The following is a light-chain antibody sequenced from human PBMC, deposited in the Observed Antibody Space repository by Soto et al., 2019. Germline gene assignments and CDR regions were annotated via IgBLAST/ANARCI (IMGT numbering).Light chain of an antibody. CDR1: SRDVGAFNY. CDR3: CSYASGSIYV. V-gene: IGLV2-14*01. J-gene: IGLJ1*01. CDR2: EVG. Sequence: QSALTQPASVSGSPGQSITISCTGTSRDVGAFNYVSWYLQYPVKAPKLMIYEVGNRPSGGSNRFSGSKSGNTASLTISGLQAEDEADYYCCSYASGSIYVFGTGTKLTVL.